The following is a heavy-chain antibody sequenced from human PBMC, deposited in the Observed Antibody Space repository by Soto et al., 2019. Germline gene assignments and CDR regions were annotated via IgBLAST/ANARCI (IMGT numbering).Heavy chain of an antibody. CDR1: GYTFTSYG. V-gene: IGHV1-18*01. CDR3: ARESEDLTSNFDY. J-gene: IGHJ4*02. CDR2: ISVYIGNT. Sequence: ASVKVSCKASGYTFTSYGISWVRQAPGQGLEWMGWISVYIGNTNYVQKFQGRVTMTTDTATSTAYMELRSLRAEDAAVYYCARESEDLTSNFDYWGQGTLVTVSS.